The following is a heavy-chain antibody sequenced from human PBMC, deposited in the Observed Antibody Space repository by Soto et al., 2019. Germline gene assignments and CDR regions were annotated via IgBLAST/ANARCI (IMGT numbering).Heavy chain of an antibody. CDR1: GFTFSGSA. D-gene: IGHD3-16*01. CDR2: IRSKSNSYAT. J-gene: IGHJ5*02. V-gene: IGHV3-73*01. CDR3: ARDDDYDDNGLDH. Sequence: EVQLVESGGGLVQPGGSLKLSCAVSGFTFSGSAMHWVRQASGKGLEWVGRIRSKSNSYATAYAASVKGRFTISRDDSRNRLFLEMDNLRVEDTALYYCARDDDYDDNGLDHWGQGTLVTVSS.